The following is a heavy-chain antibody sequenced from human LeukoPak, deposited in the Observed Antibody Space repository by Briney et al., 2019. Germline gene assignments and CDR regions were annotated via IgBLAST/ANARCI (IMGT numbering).Heavy chain of an antibody. Sequence: WASVKVSCKASGYTFTGYYIHWVRQAPGQGLEWMGWINPNSGGTNYAQKFQGRVTMTRDTSISTAYMELSRLRSDDTAVYYCAREFGYSGHAADYWGQGTLVTVSS. CDR3: AREFGYSGHAADY. J-gene: IGHJ4*02. V-gene: IGHV1-2*02. CDR1: GYTFTGYY. D-gene: IGHD5-12*01. CDR2: INPNSGGT.